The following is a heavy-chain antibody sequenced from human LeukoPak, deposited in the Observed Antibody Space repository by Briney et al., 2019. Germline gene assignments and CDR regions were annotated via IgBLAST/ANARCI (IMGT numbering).Heavy chain of an antibody. CDR3: ARDSEWELLSY. CDR1: GFTFSSYS. CDR2: ISSSSSYI. V-gene: IGHV3-21*01. D-gene: IGHD1-26*01. Sequence: PGGSLSLSCAASGFTFSSYSMNWVRQAPGKGLEWVSSISSSSSYIYYADSVKGRFTISRDNAKNSLYLQMNSLRAENTAVYYCARDSEWELLSYWGQGTLVTVSS. J-gene: IGHJ4*02.